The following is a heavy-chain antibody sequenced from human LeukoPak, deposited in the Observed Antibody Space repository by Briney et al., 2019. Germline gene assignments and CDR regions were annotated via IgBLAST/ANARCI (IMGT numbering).Heavy chain of an antibody. CDR1: GFTFSSYS. Sequence: GGSLRLSCAASGFTFSSYSMNWVRQAPGKGLEWVSSISSSSSYIYYADSVKGRFTISRDNAKNSLYLQMNSLRAEDTAVYYCARERETSSTSCYGVWGQRTLVTVSS. D-gene: IGHD2-2*01. V-gene: IGHV3-21*01. CDR2: ISSSSSYI. J-gene: IGHJ4*02. CDR3: ARERETSSTSCYGV.